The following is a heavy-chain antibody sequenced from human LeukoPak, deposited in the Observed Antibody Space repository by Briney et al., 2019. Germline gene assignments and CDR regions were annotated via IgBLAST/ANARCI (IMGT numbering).Heavy chain of an antibody. CDR1: GFTFSSYA. CDR2: IWYDGSNK. J-gene: IGHJ4*02. CDR3: ARGIRAARLFFSFGY. Sequence: GGSLRLSCAASGFTFSSYAMHWVRQAPGKGLEWVAVIWYDGSNKYYADSVKGRFTISRDNSKNTLYLQMNSLRAEDTAVYYCARGIRAARLFFSFGYWCQGTLVTVSS. D-gene: IGHD6-6*01. V-gene: IGHV3-33*08.